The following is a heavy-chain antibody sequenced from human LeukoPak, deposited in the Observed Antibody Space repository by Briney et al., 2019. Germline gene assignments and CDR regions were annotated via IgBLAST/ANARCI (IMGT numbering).Heavy chain of an antibody. V-gene: IGHV4-59*01. D-gene: IGHD6-6*01. CDR1: GGSISSYY. CDR2: IYYSGST. Sequence: ASETLSLTCTVSGGSISSYYWSGIRQPPGKGLEWIGYIYYSGSTNYNPSLKSRVTISVDTSKNQFSLKLSSVTAADTAVYYCARGGGIAARIEYFQHRGQGTLVTVSS. J-gene: IGHJ1*01. CDR3: ARGGGIAARIEYFQH.